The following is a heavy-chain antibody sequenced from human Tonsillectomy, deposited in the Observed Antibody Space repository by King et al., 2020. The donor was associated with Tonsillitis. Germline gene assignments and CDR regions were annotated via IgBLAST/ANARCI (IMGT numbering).Heavy chain of an antibody. Sequence: VQLVESGGGLVKPGESLRISCVASGFIFTNAWMNWVRQAPGKGLEWVGRIKRKTDGGTTDYAAPVKGRFTISRDDSKNMLYLQMDSLKTEDTAVYYCSTDRRNWGQGTLVTVSS. CDR3: STDRRN. CDR2: IKRKTDGGTT. V-gene: IGHV3-15*07. J-gene: IGHJ4*02. CDR1: GFIFTNAW.